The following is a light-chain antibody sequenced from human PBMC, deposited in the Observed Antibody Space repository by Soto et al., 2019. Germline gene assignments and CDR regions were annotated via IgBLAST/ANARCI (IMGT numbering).Light chain of an antibody. Sequence: DIQMTQSPSTLSASVGDRVTLTCRASQSISSWLAWYQQKPGKAPKLLIYKASSLESGVPSRFSGSGSGTEFTLTISSLQPDDFATYYGQQYNSFLWTFGQGTKVEIK. CDR1: QSISSW. J-gene: IGKJ1*01. CDR2: KAS. V-gene: IGKV1-5*03. CDR3: QQYNSFLWT.